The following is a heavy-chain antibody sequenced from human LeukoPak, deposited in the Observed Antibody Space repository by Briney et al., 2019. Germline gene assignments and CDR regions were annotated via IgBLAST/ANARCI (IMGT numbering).Heavy chain of an antibody. D-gene: IGHD5-12*01. CDR1: GYTFTGYY. V-gene: IGHV1-2*06. J-gene: IGHJ5*02. Sequence: ASVKVSCKASGYTFTGYYMHWVRQAPGQGLEWMGRINPNSGGTNYAQKFQGRVTMTRDTSISTAYMELSRLRSDDTAVYYCARSRGYSYDSSQCWFDPWGQGTLVTVSS. CDR2: INPNSGGT. CDR3: ARSRGYSYDSSQCWFDP.